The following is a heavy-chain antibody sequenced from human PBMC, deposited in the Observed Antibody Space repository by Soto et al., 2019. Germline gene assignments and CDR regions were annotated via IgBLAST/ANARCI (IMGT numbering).Heavy chain of an antibody. D-gene: IGHD3-22*01. V-gene: IGHV4-61*08. CDR2: IYYSGST. CDR3: ARALSDYYDSSGYPSGY. CDR1: GGSISSGGYS. Sequence: PSETLSLTCTVSGGSISSGGYSWSWIRQPPGKGLEWIGYIYYSGSTNYNPSLKSRVTISVDTSKNQFSLKLSSVTAADTAVYYCARALSDYYDSSGYPSGYWGQGTLVTVSS. J-gene: IGHJ4*02.